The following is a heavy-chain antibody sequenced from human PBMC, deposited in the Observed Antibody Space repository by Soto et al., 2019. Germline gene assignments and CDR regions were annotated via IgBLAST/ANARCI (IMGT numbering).Heavy chain of an antibody. CDR1: GFTFSSYG. CDR2: IWYDGSNK. D-gene: IGHD2-15*01. Sequence: HPGGSLRLSCAASGFTFSSYGMHWVRQAPGKGPEWVAVIWYDGSNKYYADSVKGRFTISRDNSKNTLYLQMNSLRAEDTAVYYCARDLMARMEGMDVWGQGTTVTVSS. J-gene: IGHJ6*02. CDR3: ARDLMARMEGMDV. V-gene: IGHV3-33*01.